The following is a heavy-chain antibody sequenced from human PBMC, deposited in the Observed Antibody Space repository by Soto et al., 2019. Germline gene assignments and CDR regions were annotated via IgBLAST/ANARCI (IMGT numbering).Heavy chain of an antibody. V-gene: IGHV1-45*02. J-gene: IGHJ4*02. Sequence: QMQLVQSGAEVKKTGSSVTVSCKALGNTFTYRYLHWVRQAPGQALEWMGWITPFSGDVHYAQKLQERVTITRYKSINTSYMQMSSLRSEDTAMYFCAGGGAGSGPFTWELPDHWGQGTLVTVSS. CDR3: AGGGAGSGPFTWELPDH. CDR1: GNTFTYRY. D-gene: IGHD1-26*01. CDR2: ITPFSGDV.